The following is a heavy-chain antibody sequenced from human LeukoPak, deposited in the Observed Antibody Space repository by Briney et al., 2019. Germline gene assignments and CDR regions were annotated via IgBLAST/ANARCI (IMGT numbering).Heavy chain of an antibody. CDR1: GFTFSSYA. D-gene: IGHD6-13*01. J-gene: IGHJ4*02. Sequence: PGGSLRLSCAASGFTFSSYAMSWVRQAPGKGLECVSLISGGGTSTLYADSVKGHFTISRDNSKNTLYLQMNSLRADDTAVYYCAKRQQLGAIDYWGEGTLVAVCS. CDR3: AKRQQLGAIDY. V-gene: IGHV3-23*01. CDR2: ISGGGTST.